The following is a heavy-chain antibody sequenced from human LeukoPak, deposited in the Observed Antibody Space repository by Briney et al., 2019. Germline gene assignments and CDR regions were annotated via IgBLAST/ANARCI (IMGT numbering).Heavy chain of an antibody. V-gene: IGHV4-38-2*02. CDR2: IYHSGST. CDR3: ARVVANAFDI. Sequence: SETLSLTCTVSGYSISTGYYRDWIRQPPGKGLEWIGYIYHSGSTNYNPSLKSRVTISVDTSKNQFSLKLSSVTAADTAVYYCARVVANAFDIWGQGTMVTVSS. J-gene: IGHJ3*02. CDR1: GYSISTGYY. D-gene: IGHD5-12*01.